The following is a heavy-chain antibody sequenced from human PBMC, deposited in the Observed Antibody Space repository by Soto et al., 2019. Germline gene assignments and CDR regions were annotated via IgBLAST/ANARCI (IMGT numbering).Heavy chain of an antibody. CDR3: AISGSGRAVDGKDFDY. CDR2: IIPILGIA. Sequence: QVQLVQSGAEVKKPGSSVKVSCKASGGTFSSYTIGWVRQADGQGLEWMGRIIPILGIANYAQKFQGRVTMTADKSTSTAYMELSRLRSEDTAVYYCAISGSGRAVDGKDFDYWGQGTLVTVSS. V-gene: IGHV1-69*02. D-gene: IGHD6-19*01. J-gene: IGHJ4*02. CDR1: GGTFSSYT.